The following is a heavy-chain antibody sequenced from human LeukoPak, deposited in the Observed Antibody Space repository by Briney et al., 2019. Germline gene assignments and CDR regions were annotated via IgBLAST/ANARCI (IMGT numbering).Heavy chain of an antibody. CDR1: GYTFTIYY. V-gene: IGHV1-46*01. J-gene: IGHJ4*02. D-gene: IGHD4-17*01. CDR2: INPSGGRT. CDR3: ARGNGDLRDRYRYYFDY. Sequence: ASVNVSCKASGYTFTIYYMHWVRLAPGQGLEWMGIINPSGGRTSYAQTFQGRVTMTRDTSTSTVYMELSSLRSEDTAVYYCARGNGDLRDRYRYYFDYWGQGTLVTVSS.